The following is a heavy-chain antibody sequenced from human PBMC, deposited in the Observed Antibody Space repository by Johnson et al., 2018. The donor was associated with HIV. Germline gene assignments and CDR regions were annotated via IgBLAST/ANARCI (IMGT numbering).Heavy chain of an antibody. CDR2: ISYDGSNK. V-gene: IGHV3-30*03. Sequence: QLQLVESGGGVVQPGRSLRLSCAASGFTFSSYGMHWVRQAPGKGLEWLAVISYDGSNKYYADSVKGRFTISRDNSKNTLYLQMNSLKTEDTAVYYCTTDRGPPTGYSSESGAFDIWGQGTMVTVSS. D-gene: IGHD6-25*01. CDR1: GFTFSSYG. J-gene: IGHJ3*02. CDR3: TTDRGPPTGYSSESGAFDI.